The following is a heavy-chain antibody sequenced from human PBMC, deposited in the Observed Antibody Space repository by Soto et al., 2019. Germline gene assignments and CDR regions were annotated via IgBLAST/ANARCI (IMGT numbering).Heavy chain of an antibody. CDR1: GYTFTSYG. V-gene: IGHV1-18*01. J-gene: IGHJ5*02. Sequence: ASVKVSCKASGYTFTSYGISWVRQAPGQGLEWMGWISAYNGNTNYAQKLQGRVTMTTDTSTSTAYMELRSLRSDDTAVYYCARWNLGYCSGGSCFNNWFDPWGRGTLVTVSS. D-gene: IGHD2-15*01. CDR2: ISAYNGNT. CDR3: ARWNLGYCSGGSCFNNWFDP.